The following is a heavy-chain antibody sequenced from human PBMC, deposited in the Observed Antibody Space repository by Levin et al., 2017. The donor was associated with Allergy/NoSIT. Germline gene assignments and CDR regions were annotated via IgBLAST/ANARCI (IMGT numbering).Heavy chain of an antibody. CDR2: INHSGST. J-gene: IGHJ4*02. CDR1: GGSFSGYY. V-gene: IGHV4-34*01. CDR3: ARDPLAAAAGTVDY. Sequence: SQTLSLTCAVYGGSFSGYYWSWIRQPPGKGLEWIGEINHSGSTNYNPSLKSRVTISVDTSKNQFSLKLSSVTAADTAVYYCARDPLAAAAGTVDYWGQGTLVTVSS. D-gene: IGHD6-13*01.